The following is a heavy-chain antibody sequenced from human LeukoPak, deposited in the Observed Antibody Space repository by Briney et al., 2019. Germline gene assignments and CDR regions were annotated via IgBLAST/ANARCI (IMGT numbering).Heavy chain of an antibody. J-gene: IGHJ3*02. CDR2: IYYSGST. Sequence: SETLSLTCAVSGGSIRSYYWSWIRQPPGKGLEWIGYIYYSGSTNYNPSLKSRVTISVDTSKNQFSLKLSSVIAADTAVYYCARDFTDAFDIWGQGTMVTVSS. CDR3: ARDFTDAFDI. V-gene: IGHV4-59*01. CDR1: GGSIRSYY.